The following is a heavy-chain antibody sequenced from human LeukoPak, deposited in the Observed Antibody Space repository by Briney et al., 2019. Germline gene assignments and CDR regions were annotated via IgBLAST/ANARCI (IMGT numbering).Heavy chain of an antibody. CDR2: IIPILGTA. CDR3: ARDAHYDSSGYYGY. D-gene: IGHD3-22*01. V-gene: IGHV1-69*04. Sequence: SVKVSCKASGYTFTSYGISWVRQAPGQGLEWMGRIIPILGTANYAQNFRGRVTITADKSTSTAYMELSSLRSEDTAMYYCARDAHYDSSGYYGYWGQGTLVTVSS. J-gene: IGHJ4*02. CDR1: GYTFTSYG.